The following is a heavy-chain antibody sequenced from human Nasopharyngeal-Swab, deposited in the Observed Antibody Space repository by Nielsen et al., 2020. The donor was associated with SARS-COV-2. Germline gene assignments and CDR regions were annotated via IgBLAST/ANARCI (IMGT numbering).Heavy chain of an antibody. CDR1: GFTFDDYA. D-gene: IGHD3-10*01. CDR3: AKATYYCLPIDY. J-gene: IGHJ4*02. CDR2: ISWNSGSI. V-gene: IGHV3-9*01. Sequence: LSLTCAASGFTFDDYAMHWVRQAPGKGLEWVSGISWNSGSIGYADSVKGRFTISRDNAKNSLYLQMNSLRAEDTALYYCAKATYYCLPIDYWGQGTLVTVSS.